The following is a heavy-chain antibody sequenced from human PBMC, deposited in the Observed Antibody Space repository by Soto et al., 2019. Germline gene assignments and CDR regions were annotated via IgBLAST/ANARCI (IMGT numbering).Heavy chain of an antibody. D-gene: IGHD2-2*01. Sequence: ITLKESGPTLVKPTQTLTLTCTFSGFSLSADGVGVGWIRQPPGKALEWLALIYWDDDARYRPSLKSRLTITKDTSENQVVHTMTNMDPVDTATYYCAHAYGGTSWPNDAFDVWGQGTVVTVSS. J-gene: IGHJ3*01. CDR1: GFSLSADGVG. CDR2: IYWDDDA. CDR3: AHAYGGTSWPNDAFDV. V-gene: IGHV2-5*02.